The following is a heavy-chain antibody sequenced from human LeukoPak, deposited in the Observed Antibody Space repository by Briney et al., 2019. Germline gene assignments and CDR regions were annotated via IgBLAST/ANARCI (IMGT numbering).Heavy chain of an antibody. J-gene: IGHJ4*02. CDR1: GYTFTGYY. CDR2: INPNSGGT. V-gene: IGHV1-2*02. Sequence: GASVKVSCEASGYTFTGYYMHWVRQAPGQGLEWMGWINPNSGGTNYAQKFQGRVTMTRDTSISTAYMELSRLRSDDTAVYYCARDLYNWNDEGYFDYWGQGTLVTVSS. D-gene: IGHD1-1*01. CDR3: ARDLYNWNDEGYFDY.